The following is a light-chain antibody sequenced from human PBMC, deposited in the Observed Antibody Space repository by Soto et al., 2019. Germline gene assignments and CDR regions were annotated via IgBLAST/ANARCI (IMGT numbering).Light chain of an antibody. V-gene: IGKV3-20*01. J-gene: IGKJ4*01. CDR3: QQYGSSLLT. CDR1: QSVSSIS. Sequence: EIVLTQSPGTLSLSPGERATLSCRVSQSVSSISLAWYHQKPGQAPRLLIYEPSSRATGIPHRFSGSGSGTDFTLTNRGLEPEDLAVYYCQQYGSSLLTFGGGTKVEIK. CDR2: EPS.